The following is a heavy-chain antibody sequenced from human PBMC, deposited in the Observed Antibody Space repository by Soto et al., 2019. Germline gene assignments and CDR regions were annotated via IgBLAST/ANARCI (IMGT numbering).Heavy chain of an antibody. CDR3: AKDSYYDSSGYSFDY. V-gene: IGHV3-23*01. CDR2: ISGSGGST. Sequence: GGSLRLSCAASGFTFSSYAISWVRQAPGKGLEWVSAISGSGGSTYYADSVKGRFTISRDNSKNTLYLQMNSLRAEDTAVYYCAKDSYYDSSGYSFDYWGQGTLVTVSS. CDR1: GFTFSSYA. D-gene: IGHD3-22*01. J-gene: IGHJ4*02.